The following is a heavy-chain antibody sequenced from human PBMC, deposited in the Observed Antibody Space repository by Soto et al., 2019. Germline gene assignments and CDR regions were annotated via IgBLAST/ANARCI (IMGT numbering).Heavy chain of an antibody. V-gene: IGHV1-46*03. CDR2: INPSGGST. Sequence: ASLKVSCKASGYTFTIYYMHWVRQAPGQGLEWMGIINPSGGSTSYAQKFQGRVTMTRDTSTSTVYMELSSLRSEDTAVYYCARDLGGGAFDIWGQGTMVTVSS. J-gene: IGHJ3*02. D-gene: IGHD3-16*01. CDR3: ARDLGGGAFDI. CDR1: GYTFTIYY.